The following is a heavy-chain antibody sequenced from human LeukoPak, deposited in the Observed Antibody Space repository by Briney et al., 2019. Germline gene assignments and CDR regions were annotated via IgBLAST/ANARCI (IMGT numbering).Heavy chain of an antibody. Sequence: ASVKVSCKASGYTFTSYGISWVRQAPGQGLEWMGWISAYNGNTNYAQKLQGRVTMTTDTSTSTAYMGLRSLRSDDTAVYYCARVPGSYDILTGYYFRANYYFDYWGQGTLVTVSS. V-gene: IGHV1-18*01. CDR3: ARVPGSYDILTGYYFRANYYFDY. CDR1: GYTFTSYG. J-gene: IGHJ4*02. D-gene: IGHD3-9*01. CDR2: ISAYNGNT.